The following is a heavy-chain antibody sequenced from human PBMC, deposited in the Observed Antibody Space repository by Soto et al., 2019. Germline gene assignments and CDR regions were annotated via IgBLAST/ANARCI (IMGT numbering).Heavy chain of an antibody. V-gene: IGHV4-39*01. Sequence: SETLSLTCSVSCVSISGSSYYWGWIRQPPGKGLEWIGSIYYSGQTYYNPSLKSRVTISVDRSKNQFSLNLTSVTATDTAFYYCARHGSSWGQGTLVTVSS. CDR3: ARHGSS. J-gene: IGHJ5*02. CDR1: CVSISGSSYY. CDR2: IYYSGQT.